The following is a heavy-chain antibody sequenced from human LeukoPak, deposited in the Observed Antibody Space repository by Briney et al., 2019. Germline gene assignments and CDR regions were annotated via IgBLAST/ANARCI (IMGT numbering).Heavy chain of an antibody. V-gene: IGHV4-38-2*02. Sequence: SETLSLTCAVSGYSISSGYYWGWIRQPPGKGLEWIGSIYHSGSTYYNPSLKSRVTISVDTPKNQFSLKLSSVTAADTAVYYCARDGNDCSSTSCYGYGMDVWGKGTTVTVSS. J-gene: IGHJ6*04. D-gene: IGHD2-2*01. CDR3: ARDGNDCSSTSCYGYGMDV. CDR1: GYSISSGYY. CDR2: IYHSGST.